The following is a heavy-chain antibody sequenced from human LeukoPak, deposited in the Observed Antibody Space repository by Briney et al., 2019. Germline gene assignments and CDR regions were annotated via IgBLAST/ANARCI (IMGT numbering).Heavy chain of an antibody. J-gene: IGHJ4*02. D-gene: IGHD3-10*01. CDR3: AKDQSTYGSGSYYFY. CDR1: GFTFSSYS. V-gene: IGHV3-21*04. CDR2: ISSSSSYI. Sequence: PGGSLRLSCAASGFTFSSYSMNWVRQAPGKGLEWVSSISSSSSYIYYADSVKGRFTISRDNSKNTLYLQMNSLRAEDTAVYYCAKDQSTYGSGSYYFYWGQGTLVTVSS.